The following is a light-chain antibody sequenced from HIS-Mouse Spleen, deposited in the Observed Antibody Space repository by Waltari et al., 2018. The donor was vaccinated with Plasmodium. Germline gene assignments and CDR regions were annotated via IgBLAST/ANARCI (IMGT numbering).Light chain of an antibody. V-gene: IGKV3-15*01. CDR1: PSVSSN. Sequence: EIVMPQSPATLSVSPGERATLSCRASPSVSSNLAWYQQKPGQAPRLLIYGASTRATGIPARFSGSGSGTEFTLTISSLQSEDFAVYYCQQYNNWSFTFGPGTKVDIK. J-gene: IGKJ3*01. CDR3: QQYNNWSFT. CDR2: GAS.